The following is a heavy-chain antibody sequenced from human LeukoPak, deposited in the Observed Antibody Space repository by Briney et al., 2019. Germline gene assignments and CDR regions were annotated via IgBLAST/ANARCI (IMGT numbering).Heavy chain of an antibody. CDR3: ARDLMGNYPFDY. D-gene: IGHD1-7*01. V-gene: IGHV3-30-3*01. CDR2: ISYDGSNK. Sequence: GRSLRLSCAASGFTFSSYAMHWVRQAPGKGLEWVAVISYDGSNKYYADSVKGRFTISRDNSKNTLYLQMNSLRAEDTAVYYCARDLMGNYPFDYWGQGTLVTVSS. J-gene: IGHJ4*02. CDR1: GFTFSSYA.